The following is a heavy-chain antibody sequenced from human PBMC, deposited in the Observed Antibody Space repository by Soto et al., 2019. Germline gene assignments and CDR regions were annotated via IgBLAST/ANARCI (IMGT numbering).Heavy chain of an antibody. V-gene: IGHV3-48*03. CDR1: GFTFSTYE. CDR3: ARDRGYKTGWYGAALDL. Sequence: EVQLVESGGGLVQPGESLRLSCAASGFTFSTYEMNWVRQAPGKGLEWVAYISSRGTSIFYADSVKGRFSISRDNGNDSVSLLVYNPSGDDTAVYYCARDRGYKTGWYGAALDLWGQGALVTVSS. J-gene: IGHJ4*02. CDR2: ISSRGTSI. D-gene: IGHD6-19*01.